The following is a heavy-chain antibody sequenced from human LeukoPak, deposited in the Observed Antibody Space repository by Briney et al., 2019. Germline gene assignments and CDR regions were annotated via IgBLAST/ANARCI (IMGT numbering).Heavy chain of an antibody. D-gene: IGHD3-3*01. V-gene: IGHV1-18*01. CDR3: ARGITIFGAVHYYYMDV. CDR1: GYTFTHYG. Sequence: ASVKVSCKASGYTFTHYGISWVRQAPGQGLEWMGWISAYNGNKNYAQKLQGRVTMTTDTSPPTAYMEPRSLRSEDTAVYYCARGITIFGAVHYYYMDVWGKGTTVTVSS. J-gene: IGHJ6*03. CDR2: ISAYNGNK.